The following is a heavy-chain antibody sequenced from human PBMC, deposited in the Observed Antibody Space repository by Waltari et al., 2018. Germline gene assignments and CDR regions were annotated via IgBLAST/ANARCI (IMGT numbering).Heavy chain of an antibody. Sequence: QVQLQESGPGLVKPSETLSLTCTVSGGSISSHYWSWIRQPPGKGLEWIGYIYYSGSTNYSPSLKSRVTISVDTSKNQCSLKLSSVTAADTAVYYCASNDYGDYGWFDPWGQGTLVTVSS. V-gene: IGHV4-59*11. CDR3: ASNDYGDYGWFDP. D-gene: IGHD4-17*01. CDR1: GGSISSHY. J-gene: IGHJ5*02. CDR2: IYYSGST.